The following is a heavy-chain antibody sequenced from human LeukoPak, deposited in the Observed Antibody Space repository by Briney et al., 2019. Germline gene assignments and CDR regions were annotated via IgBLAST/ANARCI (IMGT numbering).Heavy chain of an antibody. D-gene: IGHD3-10*01. CDR1: GFTFSSYS. Sequence: GGSLRLSCAVSGFTFSSYSMNWVRQAPGKGLEWVSYISSSSSTIYYADSVKGRFTISRDNAKNSLYLQMNSLRAEDTAVYYCARDWGGSFDYWGQGTLVTVSS. V-gene: IGHV3-48*04. CDR3: ARDWGGSFDY. J-gene: IGHJ4*02. CDR2: ISSSSSTI.